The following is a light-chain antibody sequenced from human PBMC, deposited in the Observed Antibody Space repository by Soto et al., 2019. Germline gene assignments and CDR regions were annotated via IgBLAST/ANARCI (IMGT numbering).Light chain of an antibody. CDR2: EVS. CDR3: CSYAGSSTFYV. V-gene: IGLV2-23*02. Sequence: QSVLTRPAYGYGLAGQAITISSKGTSSDVGSYNLVSWYQQHPGEAPKLMIYEVSKRPSGVSNRFSGSKSGNTASLTISGLQAEDEADYYCCSYAGSSTFYVFGTGTKVTVL. J-gene: IGLJ1*01. CDR1: SSDVGSYNL.